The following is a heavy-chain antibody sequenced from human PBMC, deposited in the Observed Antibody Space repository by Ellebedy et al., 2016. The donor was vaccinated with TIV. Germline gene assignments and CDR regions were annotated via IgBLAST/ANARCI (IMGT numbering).Heavy chain of an antibody. Sequence: GGSLRLSCAASGFTFSSYAMSWVRQAPGKGLEWVSSISSSSGYIYYADSVKGRFTISRDDAKNSLYLQMNSLRADDTAVYYCARGPRGSSNWIDYWGQGTLVTVSS. D-gene: IGHD6-13*01. J-gene: IGHJ4*02. CDR2: ISSSSGYI. CDR1: GFTFSSYA. CDR3: ARGPRGSSNWIDY. V-gene: IGHV3-21*04.